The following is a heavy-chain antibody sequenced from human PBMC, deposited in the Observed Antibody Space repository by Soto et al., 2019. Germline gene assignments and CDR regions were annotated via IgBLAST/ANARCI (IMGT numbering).Heavy chain of an antibody. V-gene: IGHV3-53*01. CDR3: AREKFRRGPSPMYAMDL. D-gene: IGHD5-12*01. CDR2: IYSGGT. CDR1: GFTVSSNY. Sequence: PGGSLRLSCAASGFTVSSNYMSWVRQAPGKGLEWVSVIYSGGTYYAESVKGRFTISRDNSKNTLYLQMNSLRAEDTAVYYCAREKFRRGPSPMYAMDLWGQGTTVTVSS. J-gene: IGHJ6*02.